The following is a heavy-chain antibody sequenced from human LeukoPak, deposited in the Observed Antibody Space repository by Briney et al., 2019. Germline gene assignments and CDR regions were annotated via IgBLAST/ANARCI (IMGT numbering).Heavy chain of an antibody. J-gene: IGHJ3*02. D-gene: IGHD1-26*01. CDR1: GLTFSSYA. CDR2: ISGGGGST. V-gene: IGHV3-23*01. Sequence: PGGSLRLSCAASGLTFSSYAMSWVRQAPGKGLEWVSAISGGGGSTYYADSVKGRFTISRDNSKNTLYLQMNSLRAEDTAVYYCAKPRGSYSRVGDAFDIWGQGTMITVSS. CDR3: AKPRGSYSRVGDAFDI.